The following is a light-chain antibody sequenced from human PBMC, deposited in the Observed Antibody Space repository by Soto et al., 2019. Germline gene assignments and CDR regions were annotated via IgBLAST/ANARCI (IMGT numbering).Light chain of an antibody. CDR2: DVS. V-gene: IGLV2-11*01. J-gene: IGLJ1*01. CDR3: QSYDSSLSGV. Sequence: QSVLTQPRSVSGSPGQSVTISCTGTSSDVGGYKYVSWYQQHPGKVPKLMMFDVSERPSGVPDRFSGSKSGNTASLSISGLQAEDEADYYCQSYDSSLSGVFGSGTKLTVL. CDR1: SSDVGGYKY.